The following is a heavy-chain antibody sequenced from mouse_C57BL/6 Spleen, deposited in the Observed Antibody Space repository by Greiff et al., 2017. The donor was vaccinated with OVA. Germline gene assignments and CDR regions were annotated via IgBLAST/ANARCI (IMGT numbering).Heavy chain of an antibody. V-gene: IGHV5-6*01. CDR3: ARHDDSRFAY. J-gene: IGHJ3*01. CDR1: GFTFSSYG. Sequence: EVMLVESGGDLVKPGGSLKLSCAASGFTFSSYGMSWVRQTPDKRLEWVATISSGGSYPYYPDSVKGRFTSSRDNAKNTLYLQMSSLKAEDTAMYYCARHDDSRFAYWGQGTLVTVSA. CDR2: ISSGGSYP. D-gene: IGHD2-4*01.